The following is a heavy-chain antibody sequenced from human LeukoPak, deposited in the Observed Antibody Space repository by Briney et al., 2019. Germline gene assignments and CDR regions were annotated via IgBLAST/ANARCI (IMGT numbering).Heavy chain of an antibody. D-gene: IGHD5-12*01. CDR3: ARGGRWLQLRLNAFDI. J-gene: IGHJ3*02. CDR1: GGSISSSTYY. CDR2: INHSGST. V-gene: IGHV4-39*07. Sequence: SETLSLTCIVSGGSISSSTYYWSWIRQPPGKGLEWIGEINHSGSTNYNPSLKSRVTISVDTSKNQFSLKLSSVTAADTAVYYCARGGRWLQLRLNAFDIWGQGTMVTVSS.